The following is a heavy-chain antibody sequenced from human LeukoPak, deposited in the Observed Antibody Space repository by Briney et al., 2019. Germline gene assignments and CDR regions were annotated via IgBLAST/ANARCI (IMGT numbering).Heavy chain of an antibody. CDR3: ATDRKYGSGSYGFLWYFDL. J-gene: IGHJ2*01. CDR2: FDPEDGET. D-gene: IGHD3-10*01. Sequence: ASVKVSCKVSGYTLTELSMHWVRQAPGKGLEWMGGFDPEDGETIYAQKFQGRVTMTDDTSTDTAYMELSSLRSEDTAVYYCATDRKYGSGSYGFLWYFDLWGRGTLVTVSS. CDR1: GYTLTELS. V-gene: IGHV1-24*01.